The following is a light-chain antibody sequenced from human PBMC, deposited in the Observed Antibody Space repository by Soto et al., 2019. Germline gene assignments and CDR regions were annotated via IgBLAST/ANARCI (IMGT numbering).Light chain of an antibody. Sequence: QSVLTQPASVSGSRGQSITISCVGRNTDVGQDKSVSWYQQGPGKAPKLLIFEVTNRPSGVSSRFSGSRSGSTASLTISGLQPDDEGDYYCISYTGSSTSYVFGSGTKVTVL. CDR2: EVT. CDR3: ISYTGSSTSYV. V-gene: IGLV2-14*01. J-gene: IGLJ1*01. CDR1: NTDVGQDKS.